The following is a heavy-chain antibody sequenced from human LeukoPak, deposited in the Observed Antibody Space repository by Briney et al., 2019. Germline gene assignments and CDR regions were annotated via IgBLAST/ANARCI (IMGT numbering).Heavy chain of an antibody. J-gene: IGHJ6*02. Sequence: SETLSLTCAVYGGSFSGYYWSWIRPPPGKGLEWIGEINHSGSTKHNPPLKSRVTISVDTSKNQFSLKLSSVTAADTAVYYCARGPHKSGSYLHYYYGMDVWGQGTTVTVSS. V-gene: IGHV4-34*01. CDR2: INHSGST. D-gene: IGHD1-26*01. CDR3: ARGPHKSGSYLHYYYGMDV. CDR1: GGSFSGYY.